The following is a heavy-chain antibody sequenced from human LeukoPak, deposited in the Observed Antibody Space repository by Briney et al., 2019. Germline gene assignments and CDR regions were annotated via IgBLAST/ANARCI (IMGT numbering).Heavy chain of an antibody. CDR3: AREKGVLVRGVTVNNWFDP. D-gene: IGHD3-10*01. V-gene: IGHV1-8*01. J-gene: IGHJ5*02. CDR2: MNPNSGNT. Sequence: ASVKVSCKASGYTFTSYDINWVRQATGQGLEWMGWMNPNSGNTGYAQEFQGRVTMTRNTSISTAYMELSSLRSEDTAVYHCAREKGVLVRGVTVNNWFDPWGQGTLVIVSS. CDR1: GYTFTSYD.